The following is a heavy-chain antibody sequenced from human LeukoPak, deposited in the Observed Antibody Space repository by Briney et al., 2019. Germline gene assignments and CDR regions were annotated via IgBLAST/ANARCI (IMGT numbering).Heavy chain of an antibody. Sequence: ASVKLSCKASGYTFTSYGISWVRQAPGQGLEWMGWISAYNGNTNYAQKLQGRVTMTTDTSTSTAYMELRSLRSDDTAVYYCARAVPRYYYDSSGAYYFDYWGQGTLVTVSS. J-gene: IGHJ4*02. CDR1: GYTFTSYG. D-gene: IGHD3-22*01. V-gene: IGHV1-18*01. CDR2: ISAYNGNT. CDR3: ARAVPRYYYDSSGAYYFDY.